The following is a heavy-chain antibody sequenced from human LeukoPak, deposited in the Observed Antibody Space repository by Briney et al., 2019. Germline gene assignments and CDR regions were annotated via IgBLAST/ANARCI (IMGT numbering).Heavy chain of an antibody. CDR2: ISGSGGRT. V-gene: IGHV3-23*01. CDR3: AKGDYGGNPDAFDV. D-gene: IGHD4-23*01. Sequence: GGSLRLSCAASGFTLSSYAMSWVRQAPGKGLEWVCVISGSGGRTNYADSVKGRFTVSRDDSKNTLYLQMDSLRVADTAVYYCAKGDYGGNPDAFDVWGQETVVTVSS. J-gene: IGHJ3*01. CDR1: GFTLSSYA.